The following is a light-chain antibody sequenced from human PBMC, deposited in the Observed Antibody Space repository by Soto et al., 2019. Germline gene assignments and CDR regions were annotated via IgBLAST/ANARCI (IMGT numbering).Light chain of an antibody. V-gene: IGLV1-44*01. CDR2: NTS. J-gene: IGLJ2*01. CDR1: SSNIGSNT. CDR3: AAWDDSLSAVV. Sequence: SVLTQPPSASGTPGQRVTISCSGSSSNIGSNTVSWYQQLPQRAPKLLIYNTSQRPSGVPDRFSGSKSGTSASLAISGLRSEDEADYYCAAWDDSLSAVVFGGGTKVTVL.